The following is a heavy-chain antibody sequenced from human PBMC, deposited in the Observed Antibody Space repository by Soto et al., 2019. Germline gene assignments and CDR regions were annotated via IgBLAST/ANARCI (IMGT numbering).Heavy chain of an antibody. CDR3: VQTTRWPGVDF. CDR1: GFTVSSKY. D-gene: IGHD6-13*01. J-gene: IGHJ4*02. Sequence: EVQLVESGGGLIQPGGSLRLSCAASGFTVSSKYMTWDRHAPGKGMEWVSVIYGGGSTYYADSVKGRFTISRDNSKNTLYLQVNSLRAEDTAVYYCVQTTRWPGVDFWGQGTLVTVSS. CDR2: IYGGGST. V-gene: IGHV3-53*01.